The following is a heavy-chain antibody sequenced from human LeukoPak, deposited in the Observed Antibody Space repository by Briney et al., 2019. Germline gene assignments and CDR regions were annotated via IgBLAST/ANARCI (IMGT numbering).Heavy chain of an antibody. CDR2: IYHSGST. V-gene: IGHV4-30-2*01. D-gene: IGHD2-21*02. Sequence: PSETLSLTCTVSGGSISSGGYYWSWIRQPPGKGLEWIGYIYHSGSTYYNPSLKSRVTISVDKSKNQFSLKMSSVTAADTAAYYCAARVGGDLDFQHWGQGTLVTVSS. CDR3: AARVGGDLDFQH. J-gene: IGHJ1*01. CDR1: GGSISSGGYY.